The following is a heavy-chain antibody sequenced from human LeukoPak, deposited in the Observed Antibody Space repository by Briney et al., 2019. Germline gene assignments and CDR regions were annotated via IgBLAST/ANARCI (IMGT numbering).Heavy chain of an antibody. CDR3: ARGNGSLVYYYYYMDV. J-gene: IGHJ6*03. V-gene: IGHV1-69*05. CDR2: IIPIFGTA. CDR1: GCTFSSYA. D-gene: IGHD6-6*01. Sequence: SVKVSCKASGCTFSSYAISWVRQAPGQGLEWMGGIIPIFGTANYAQKFQGRVTITTDESKNTAYMELNSLRSEDTAVYYCARGNGSLVYYYYYMDVWGKGTTVTVSS.